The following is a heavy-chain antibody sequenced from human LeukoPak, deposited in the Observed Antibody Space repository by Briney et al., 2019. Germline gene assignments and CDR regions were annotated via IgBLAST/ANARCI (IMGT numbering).Heavy chain of an antibody. Sequence: PGGSLRLSCAASGFTFSDYYMSWIRQAPGKGLEWVSYISSSGSTIYYADSVKGRFTISRDNAKNSLYLQMNSLRAEDTAVYYCAGGYCSSTSCYTPPTYMDVWGKGTSVTVSS. CDR3: AGGYCSSTSCYTPPTYMDV. CDR2: ISSSGSTI. D-gene: IGHD2-2*02. CDR1: GFTFSDYY. J-gene: IGHJ6*03. V-gene: IGHV3-11*01.